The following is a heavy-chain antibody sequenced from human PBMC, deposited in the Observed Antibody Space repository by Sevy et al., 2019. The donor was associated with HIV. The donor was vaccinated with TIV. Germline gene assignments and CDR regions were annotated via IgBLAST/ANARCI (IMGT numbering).Heavy chain of an antibody. CDR2: IHYSGST. J-gene: IGHJ4*02. CDR3: ARDPGTVMPRGYFDY. D-gene: IGHD3-16*01. V-gene: IGHV4-59*01. CDR1: ADSISSYY. Sequence: SETLSLTCTVSADSISSYYWNWIRQPPGKGLEWIGYIHYSGSTNYNPSLKSRVTISVDMSKNQFSLKLSSVTAADTAVYYCARDPGTVMPRGYFDYWGQGTLVTVSS.